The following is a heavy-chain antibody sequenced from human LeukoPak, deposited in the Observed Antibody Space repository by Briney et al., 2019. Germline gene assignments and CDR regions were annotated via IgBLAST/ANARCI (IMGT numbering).Heavy chain of an antibody. CDR3: ARVELETDYYYYMDV. CDR1: GGSISSYY. Sequence: PSETLSLTCTVSGGSISSYYWSWIRQPAGKGLEWIGRIYTSGSTNYNPSLKSRVTMSVDTSKNQFSLKLSSVTAADTAVYYCARVELETDYYYYMDVWGKGTTVTVSS. V-gene: IGHV4-4*07. D-gene: IGHD1-1*01. J-gene: IGHJ6*03. CDR2: IYTSGST.